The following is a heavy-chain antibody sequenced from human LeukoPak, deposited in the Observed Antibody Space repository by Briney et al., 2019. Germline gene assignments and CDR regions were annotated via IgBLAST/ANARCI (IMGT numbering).Heavy chain of an antibody. D-gene: IGHD1-26*01. J-gene: IGHJ6*03. CDR3: ARSISGSYYGDYYYYMGV. CDR1: GGSISSYY. V-gene: IGHV4-59*12. CDR2: IYYSGST. Sequence: SETLSLTCTVSGGSISSYYWSWIRQPPGKGLEWIGYIYYSGSTNYNPSLKSRVTISVDTSKNQFSLKLSSVTAADTAVYYCARSISGSYYGDYYYYMGVWGKGTTVTVSS.